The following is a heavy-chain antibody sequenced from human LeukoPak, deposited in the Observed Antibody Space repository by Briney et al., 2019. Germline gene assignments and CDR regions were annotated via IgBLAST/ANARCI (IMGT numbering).Heavy chain of an antibody. CDR3: AGMKVGATRTGNGYYFDY. CDR2: IYHSGST. Sequence: PSETLSLTCAVSGGSISSSNWWSWVRQPPGKGLEWIGEIYHSGSTNYNPSLKSRVTISVDKSKNQFSLKLSSVTAADTAVYYCAGMKVGATRTGNGYYFDYWGQGTLVTVSS. D-gene: IGHD1-26*01. J-gene: IGHJ4*02. V-gene: IGHV4-4*02. CDR1: GGSISSSNW.